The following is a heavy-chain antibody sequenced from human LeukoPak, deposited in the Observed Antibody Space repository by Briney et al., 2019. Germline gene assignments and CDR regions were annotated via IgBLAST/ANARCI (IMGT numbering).Heavy chain of an antibody. CDR2: ISTYNGNT. D-gene: IGHD2-21*02. CDR3: ARDADYCGSDCELTY. CDR1: GYTFTTSG. J-gene: IGHJ4*02. Sequence: ASVKVSCKASGYTFTTSGIGWVRQAPGQGLEWMGWISTYNGNTNYAQKLQGRVTMTTDTSTSTAYMELRSLRSDDTAVYYCARDADYCGSDCELTYWGQGTLVTVSS. V-gene: IGHV1-18*01.